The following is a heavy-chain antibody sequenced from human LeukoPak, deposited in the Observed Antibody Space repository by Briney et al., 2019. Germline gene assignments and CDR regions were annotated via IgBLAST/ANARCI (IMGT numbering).Heavy chain of an antibody. CDR3: ARHGSYFFDF. V-gene: IGHV4-39*01. CDR1: GGSISSSSYF. D-gene: IGHD1-26*01. CDR2: IYYSGST. J-gene: IGHJ4*02. Sequence: SETLSLTCTVSGGSISSSSYFWGWIRQPPGKGLEWIGSIYYSGSTYYNPSLKSRVTISVDTSKNQFSLKLSSVTAADTAVYSCARHGSYFFDFWGQGTLVTVSS.